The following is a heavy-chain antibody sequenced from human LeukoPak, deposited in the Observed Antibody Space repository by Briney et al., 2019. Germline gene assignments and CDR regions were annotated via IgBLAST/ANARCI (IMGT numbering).Heavy chain of an antibody. CDR3: ARAAAGTSYYYYYMDV. V-gene: IGHV3-11*01. Sequence: GGSLRLSCAASGFTFSDYYMSWIRQAPGKGLEWVSYISSSGSTIYYADSVKGRFTISRDNAKNSLYLQMNSLRAEDTAVYYCARAAAGTSYYYYYMDVWGKGTTVTVSS. J-gene: IGHJ6*03. CDR2: ISSSGSTI. CDR1: GFTFSDYY. D-gene: IGHD6-13*01.